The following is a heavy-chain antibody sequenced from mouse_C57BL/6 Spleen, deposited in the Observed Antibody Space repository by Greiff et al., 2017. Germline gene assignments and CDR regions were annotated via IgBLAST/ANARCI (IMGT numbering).Heavy chain of an antibody. V-gene: IGHV1-69*01. J-gene: IGHJ2*01. D-gene: IGHD2-2*01. CDR1: GYTFTSYW. CDR2: IDPSDSYT. Sequence: VQGVESGAELVMPGASVKLSCKASGYTFTSYWMHWVKQRPGQGLEWIGEIDPSDSYTNYNQKFKGKSTLTVDTSSSTAYMQLSSLTSEDSAVYYCARWGGYDFYYWGQGTTLTVSS. CDR3: ARWGGYDFYY.